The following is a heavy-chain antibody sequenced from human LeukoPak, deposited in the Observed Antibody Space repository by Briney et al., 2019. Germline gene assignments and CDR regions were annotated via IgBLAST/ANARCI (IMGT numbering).Heavy chain of an antibody. D-gene: IGHD3-22*01. CDR1: GGSFSGYY. Sequence: PSETLSLTCAVYGGSFSGYYWSWIRQPPGKGLEWIGEIYHSGSTNYNPSLKSRVTISVDTSKNQFSLKLSSLTAADTAVYYCARRQQEEALYNSSGYYFVGAFDIWGQGTMVTVSS. J-gene: IGHJ3*02. V-gene: IGHV4-34*01. CDR3: ARRQQEEALYNSSGYYFVGAFDI. CDR2: IYHSGST.